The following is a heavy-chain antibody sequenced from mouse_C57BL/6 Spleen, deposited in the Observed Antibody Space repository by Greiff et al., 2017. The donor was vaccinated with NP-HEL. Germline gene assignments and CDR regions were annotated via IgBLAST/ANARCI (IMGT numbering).Heavy chain of an antibody. Sequence: EVQLQQSGPELVKPGASVKISCKASGYTFTDYYMNWVKQSHGKSLEWIGDINPNNGGTSYNQKFKGKATLTVDKSSSTPYMELRSLTSEDSAVYYCAREGYYGCFAYWGQGSLVTVSA. CDR1: GYTFTDYY. CDR2: INPNNGGT. J-gene: IGHJ3*01. D-gene: IGHD1-1*01. V-gene: IGHV1-26*01. CDR3: AREGYYGCFAY.